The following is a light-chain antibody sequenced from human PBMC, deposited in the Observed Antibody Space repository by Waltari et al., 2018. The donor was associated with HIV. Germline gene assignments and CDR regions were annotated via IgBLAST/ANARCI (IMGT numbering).Light chain of an antibody. V-gene: IGLV4-69*02. J-gene: IGLJ3*02. Sequence: SASLGASVTLTCTLSSGHNTYAIAWHQQQADKGPRYLMTVNSDGSHNKGDGISDRFSGSSSGAERYLTISSLQSEDEADFYCQTWTPGIHLFGAGTKL. CDR2: VNSDGSH. CDR1: SGHNTYA. CDR3: QTWTPGIHL.